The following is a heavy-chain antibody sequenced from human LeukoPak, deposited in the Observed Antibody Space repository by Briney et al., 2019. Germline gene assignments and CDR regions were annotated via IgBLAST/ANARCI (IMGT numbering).Heavy chain of an antibody. D-gene: IGHD6-13*01. CDR3: ARGAAVGQTRDY. CDR1: GYTLTDHY. Sequence: ASVKVSCKASGYTLTDHYIHWARQAPGQGLEWMGRINPNSGVANYAQKFQGRVTMTRDTSISTAYMELSSLTSDDTAVYYCARGAAVGQTRDYWGQGTLVTVSS. CDR2: INPNSGVA. J-gene: IGHJ4*02. V-gene: IGHV1-2*06.